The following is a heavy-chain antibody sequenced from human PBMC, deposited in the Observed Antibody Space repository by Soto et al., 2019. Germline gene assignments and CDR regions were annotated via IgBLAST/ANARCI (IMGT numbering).Heavy chain of an antibody. Sequence: QVQLVESGGGLVQPGRSLRLSCAASGFTFSTYAMPWVRQAPGKGLEWVAGILYDGSKKDYADSVKGRFTISRDNSQNPLYLQMNSLRAKDTAGYYWARVNIAWHDVGAMDVWGQGTTVTGS. D-gene: IGHD1-1*01. V-gene: IGHV3-30-3*01. CDR3: ARVNIAWHDVGAMDV. J-gene: IGHJ6*02. CDR1: GFTFSTYA. CDR2: ILYDGSKK.